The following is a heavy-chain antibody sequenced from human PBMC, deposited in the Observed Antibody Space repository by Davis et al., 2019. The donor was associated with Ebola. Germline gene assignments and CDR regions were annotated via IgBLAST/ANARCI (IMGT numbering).Heavy chain of an antibody. Sequence: GGSLRLSCAASGFSFSSYSMNWVRQAPGKGLEWVSSISTTSLHIYYADSLRGRFTISRDNAQNSLYLQMNSLRAEDTAVYYCTRDIVVVVDNSYYYYGMDVWGLGTTVTVSS. J-gene: IGHJ6*02. CDR1: GFSFSSYS. CDR3: TRDIVVVVDNSYYYYGMDV. V-gene: IGHV3-21*01. D-gene: IGHD2-15*01. CDR2: ISTTSLHI.